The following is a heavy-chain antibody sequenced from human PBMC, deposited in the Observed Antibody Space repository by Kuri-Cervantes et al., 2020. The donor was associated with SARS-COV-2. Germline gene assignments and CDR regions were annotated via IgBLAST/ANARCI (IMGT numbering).Heavy chain of an antibody. CDR1: GVSSRSHY. J-gene: IGHJ5*02. Sequence: SETLSLTCTVSGVSSRSHYWSWMWQSAMIGRIYTSGSSNYNPSLKSRVTMSVDTSKKQFSLKLNSVTAADTAVYYCASEQPSRYCSSTSCYTWGQGTLVTVSS. CDR2: IYTSGSS. D-gene: IGHD2-2*02. V-gene: IGHV4-4*07. CDR3: ASEQPSRYCSSTSCYT.